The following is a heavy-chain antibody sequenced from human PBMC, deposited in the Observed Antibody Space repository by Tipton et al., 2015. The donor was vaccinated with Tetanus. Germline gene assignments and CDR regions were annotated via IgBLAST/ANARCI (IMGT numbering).Heavy chain of an antibody. V-gene: IGHV1-8*01. D-gene: IGHD2-15*01. Sequence: QLVQSGAEVKKPGASVKVSCKASGYTFTSYDINWVRQATGQGLEWMGWMNPNSGNTGYAQKFQGRVTMTRNTSISTAYMELSSLRSEDTAVYYCARALKRRAASYFRNWFDPWGQGTLVTVSS. J-gene: IGHJ5*02. CDR3: ARALKRRAASYFRNWFDP. CDR1: GYTFTSYD. CDR2: MNPNSGNT.